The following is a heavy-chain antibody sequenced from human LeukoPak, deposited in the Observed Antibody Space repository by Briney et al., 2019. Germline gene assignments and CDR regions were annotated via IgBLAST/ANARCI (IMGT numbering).Heavy chain of an antibody. CDR1: GLTFSSHW. CDR2: ITNDGSST. Sequence: GGSLRLSCAASGLTFSSHWMHWVRQAPGKGLVWVSRITNDGSSTTYADSVKGRFTISRDNAKNMLYLQVNSLRAEDTAVYYCAKDGWFFVAPDYWGQGTLVTVSS. V-gene: IGHV3-74*01. D-gene: IGHD3/OR15-3a*01. CDR3: AKDGWFFVAPDY. J-gene: IGHJ4*02.